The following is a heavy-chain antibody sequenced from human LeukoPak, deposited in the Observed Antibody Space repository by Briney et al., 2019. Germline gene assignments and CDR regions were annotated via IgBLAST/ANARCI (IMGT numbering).Heavy chain of an antibody. D-gene: IGHD2-15*01. CDR2: INHSGST. V-gene: IGHV4-34*01. Sequence: PSETLSLTCAVYGGSFSGYYWSWLRQPPGKGLEWIGEINHSGSTNYNPSLKSRVTISVDTSKNQFSLKLSSVTAADTAVYYCARLYCSGGSCYSRGDNWFDPWGQGTLVTVSS. J-gene: IGHJ5*02. CDR3: ARLYCSGGSCYSRGDNWFDP. CDR1: GGSFSGYY.